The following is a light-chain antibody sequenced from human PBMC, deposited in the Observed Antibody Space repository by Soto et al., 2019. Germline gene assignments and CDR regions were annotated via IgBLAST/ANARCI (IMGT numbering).Light chain of an antibody. J-gene: IGKJ1*01. CDR1: QSLLHSNGYNF. CDR2: MGS. CDR3: MQALQTPRT. V-gene: IGKV2-28*01. Sequence: DSVMTQSPLYLPVTPGEPASISCRSSQSLLHSNGYNFLDCYLQKPRQSPQLLIYMGSNRASGVPDRFSGSGSGTDFTLKISRVEAEDVGVYYCMQALQTPRTFGQGTKVEIK.